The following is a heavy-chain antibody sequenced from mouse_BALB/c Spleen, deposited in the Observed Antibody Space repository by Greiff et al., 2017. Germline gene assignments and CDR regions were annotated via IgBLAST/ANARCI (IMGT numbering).Heavy chain of an antibody. CDR1: GYSITSGYY. V-gene: IGHV3-6*02. Sequence: EVQLQQSGPGLVKPSQSLSLTCSVTGYSITSGYYWNWIRQFPGNKLEWMGYISYDGSNNYNPSLKNRISITRDTSKNQFFLKLNSVTTEDTATYYCARVGDRYYAMDYWGQGTSVTVSS. CDR3: ARVGDRYYAMDY. CDR2: ISYDGSN. J-gene: IGHJ4*01. D-gene: IGHD2-14*01.